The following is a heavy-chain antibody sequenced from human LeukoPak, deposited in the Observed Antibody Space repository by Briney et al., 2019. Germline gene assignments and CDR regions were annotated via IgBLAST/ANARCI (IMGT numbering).Heavy chain of an antibody. CDR1: GFTFSSYA. CDR3: AINGCFRGVCVIDI. CDR2: ISDDGSNY. V-gene: IGHV3-30-3*01. J-gene: IGHJ3*02. D-gene: IGHD3-10*01. Sequence: PGGSLRLSCAASGFTFSSYAMHWIRQAPGKGLEWVAVISDDGSNYSYADSVKGRFTISRDNAKSSLYLQMNSLRADDTAMYYCAINGCFRGVCVIDIWGQGTLVAVSS.